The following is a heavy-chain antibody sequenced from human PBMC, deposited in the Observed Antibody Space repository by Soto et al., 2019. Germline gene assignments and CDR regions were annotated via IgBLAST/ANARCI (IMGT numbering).Heavy chain of an antibody. D-gene: IGHD6-13*01. CDR2: ISSSSSTI. Sequence: EVQLVESGGGLVQPGGSLRLSCAASGFTFSSYSMNWVRQAPGKGPEWVSYISSSSSTIYYADSVKGRFTISRDNAKNSLYLQVKSLRDEETAVYYCARDRYSSSWYTIDYFDYWGQGTLVTVSS. J-gene: IGHJ4*02. CDR1: GFTFSSYS. V-gene: IGHV3-48*02. CDR3: ARDRYSSSWYTIDYFDY.